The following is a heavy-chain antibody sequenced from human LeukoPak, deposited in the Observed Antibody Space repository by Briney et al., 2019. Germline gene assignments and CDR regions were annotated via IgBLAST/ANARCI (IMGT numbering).Heavy chain of an antibody. J-gene: IGHJ4*02. V-gene: IGHV1-18*01. CDR1: GYTFTSYG. CDR3: ARGGQEPDYYDILTGYRPLDY. Sequence: RASVKVSCKASGYTFTSYGIRWVRQAPGQGLEWMGWISAYNGNTNYAQKLQGRVTMTTDTSTSTAYMELRSLRSDDTAVYYCARGGQEPDYYDILTGYRPLDYWGQGTLVTVSS. CDR2: ISAYNGNT. D-gene: IGHD3-9*01.